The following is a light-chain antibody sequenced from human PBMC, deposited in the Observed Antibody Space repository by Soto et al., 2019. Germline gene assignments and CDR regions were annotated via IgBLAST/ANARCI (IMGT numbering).Light chain of an antibody. CDR3: SSYTSSSTV. CDR2: DVS. V-gene: IGLV2-14*01. Sequence: QSALTQPASVSGSPGQSITISCTGTSSDVGGYNYVSWYQQHPGKAPKLMIYDVSNRPSGVSNRFSGSKSGNTASLTISGLQAEDEADYYCSSYTSSSTVFATGTKVTVL. J-gene: IGLJ1*01. CDR1: SSDVGGYNY.